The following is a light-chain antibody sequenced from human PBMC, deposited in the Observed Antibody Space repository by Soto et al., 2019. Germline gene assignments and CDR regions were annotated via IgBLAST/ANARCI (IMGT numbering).Light chain of an antibody. CDR1: SSDVGGYNY. CDR2: DVS. Sequence: QSVLTQPASVSGSPGQSITISCPGTSSDVGGYNYVSWYQHHPGKAPKLMIFDVSNRPSGVSNRFSGSKSGNTASLTISGLQPEDEADYYCSSYTTSNTRQIVFGTGTKVTVL. CDR3: SSYTTSNTRQIV. J-gene: IGLJ1*01. V-gene: IGLV2-14*03.